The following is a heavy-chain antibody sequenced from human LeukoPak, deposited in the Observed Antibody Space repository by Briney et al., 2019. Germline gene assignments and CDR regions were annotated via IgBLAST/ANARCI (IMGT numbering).Heavy chain of an antibody. V-gene: IGHV4-4*07. CDR1: GGSISSYY. CDR3: ARTSWYYDFWSGYPPWAFDI. Sequence: SETLSLTCTVSGGSISSYYWSWIRQPAGKGLEWIGRIYTSGSTNYNPSLKSRVTMSVDTSENQFSLKLSSVTAADTAVYYCARTSWYYDFWSGYPPWAFDIWGQGAMVTVSS. CDR2: IYTSGST. D-gene: IGHD3-3*01. J-gene: IGHJ3*02.